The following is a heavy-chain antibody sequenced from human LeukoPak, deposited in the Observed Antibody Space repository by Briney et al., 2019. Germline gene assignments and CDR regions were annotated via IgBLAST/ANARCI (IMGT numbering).Heavy chain of an antibody. J-gene: IGHJ5*02. CDR3: ARDKGFDP. Sequence: SETLSLTCAVYGGSFSGYYWSWIRQPPGKGLEWIGEINHSGSTNYNPSLKSRVTISVDTSKNQFSLKLSSVTAADTAVYYCARDKGFDPWGQGTLVTVSS. CDR1: GGSFSGYY. V-gene: IGHV4-34*01. CDR2: INHSGST.